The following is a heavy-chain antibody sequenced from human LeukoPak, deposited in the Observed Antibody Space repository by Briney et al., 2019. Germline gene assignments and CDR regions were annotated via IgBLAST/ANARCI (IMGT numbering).Heavy chain of an antibody. V-gene: IGHV5-51*01. D-gene: IGHD5-18*01. CDR2: IYPGDSDT. J-gene: IGHJ4*02. CDR1: GYSFTSYW. Sequence: GESLKISCKGSGYSFTSYWIGWVRRMPGKGLEWMGIIYPGDSDTRYSPSFQGQVTISADKSISTAYLQWSSLKASDTAMYYCAILVMMGYSYGGKYYFDYWGQGTLVTVSS. CDR3: AILVMMGYSYGGKYYFDY.